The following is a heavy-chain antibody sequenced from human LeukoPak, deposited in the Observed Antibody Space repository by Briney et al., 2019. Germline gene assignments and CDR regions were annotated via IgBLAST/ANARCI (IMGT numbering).Heavy chain of an antibody. CDR3: ARGGGGFDP. CDR1: GFTFSSYS. CDR2: ISSSSSTK. Sequence: GGSLRLSCAASGFTFSSYSMNWVRQAPGKGLEWVSYISSSSSTKYYADSVKGRFTISRDNAKNSRYLQMNSLRDEDTAVYYCARGGGGFDPWGQGTLVTVSS. D-gene: IGHD3-16*01. V-gene: IGHV3-48*02. J-gene: IGHJ5*02.